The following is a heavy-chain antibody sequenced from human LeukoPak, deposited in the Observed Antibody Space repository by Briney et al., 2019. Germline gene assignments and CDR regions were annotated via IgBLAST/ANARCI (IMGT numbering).Heavy chain of an antibody. CDR1: GYSISSGYY. CDR2: IYYSGSN. V-gene: IGHV4-38-2*02. CDR3: ATLTTPGWFNP. D-gene: IGHD1-1*01. Sequence: SETLSLTCTVSGYSISSGYYWGWIRQPPGKGLGWTGNIYYSGSNYYNPSLKSRATISVDTSKNQFSLKLSSVTAADTAVYYCATLTTPGWFNPWGQGTLVTVSS. J-gene: IGHJ5*02.